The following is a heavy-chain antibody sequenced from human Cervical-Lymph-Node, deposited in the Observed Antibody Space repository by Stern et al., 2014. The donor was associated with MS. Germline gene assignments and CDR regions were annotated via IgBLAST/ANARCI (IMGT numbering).Heavy chain of an antibody. Sequence: DQLVESGAELKKPGSSVQVSCTTSGGIFISSTITWCHRVPEQGLEWMGDISPGLDSVDYAQEFQGRFTLTADDSTNTVYMELTSLQSGDTAMYYCARDGFDSGSALAFWGQGTLVTVSS. CDR3: ARDGFDSGSALAF. V-gene: IGHV1-69*16. J-gene: IGHJ4*02. CDR2: ISPGLDSV. D-gene: IGHD6-19*01. CDR1: GGIFISST.